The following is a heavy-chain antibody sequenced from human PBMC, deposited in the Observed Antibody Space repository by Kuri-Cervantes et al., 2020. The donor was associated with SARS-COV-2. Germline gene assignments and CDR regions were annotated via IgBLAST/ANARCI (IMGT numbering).Heavy chain of an antibody. Sequence: SGPTLVKPTQTLTLTCTFSGFPLNTSGVSVGWIRQPPGKALEWLALIYWNGDQRYSPSLKTRLTIPKDTSKNQVVLTMTNMDAVDTATYYCAHRTSGTFLKGMYDYWGQGTLVTVSS. D-gene: IGHD1-26*01. CDR1: GFPLNTSGVS. J-gene: IGHJ4*02. CDR2: IYWNGDQ. CDR3: AHRTSGTFLKGMYDY. V-gene: IGHV2-5*01.